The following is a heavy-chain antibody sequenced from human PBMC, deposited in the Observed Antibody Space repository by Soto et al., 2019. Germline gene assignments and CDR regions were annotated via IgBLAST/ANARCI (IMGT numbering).Heavy chain of an antibody. CDR2: ISYSGST. J-gene: IGHJ2*01. V-gene: IGHV4-59*01. Sequence: PSETLSLTCTVSGGSISSYYWSWIRQPPGKGLEWIGYISYSGSTNYNPSLKSRVTIPVDTSKNQFSLKLSSVTAADTAVYYCARREGYGDYESWYFDLWGRGTLVTVSS. CDR3: ARREGYGDYESWYFDL. D-gene: IGHD4-17*01. CDR1: GGSISSYY.